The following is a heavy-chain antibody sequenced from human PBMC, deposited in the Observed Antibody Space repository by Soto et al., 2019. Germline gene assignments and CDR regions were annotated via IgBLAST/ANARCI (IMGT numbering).Heavy chain of an antibody. CDR3: ATDRGMVWAGYSSSWYLGDAFDI. CDR2: IYYSGST. J-gene: IGHJ3*02. D-gene: IGHD6-13*01. V-gene: IGHV4-59*01. CDR1: GGSISSYY. Sequence: PSETLSLTCTVSGGSISSYYWSWIRQPPGKGLEWIGYIYYSGSTNYNPSLKSRVTISVDTSKNQFSLKLSSVTAADTAVYYCATDRGMVWAGYSSSWYLGDAFDIWGQGTMVTVSS.